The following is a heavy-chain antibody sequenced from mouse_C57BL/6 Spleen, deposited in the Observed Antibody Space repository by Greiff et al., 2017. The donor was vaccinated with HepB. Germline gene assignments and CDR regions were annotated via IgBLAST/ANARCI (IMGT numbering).Heavy chain of an antibody. CDR3: AREEGGRNWYFDV. CDR1: GYTFTSYW. V-gene: IGHV1-64*01. CDR2: IHPNSGST. D-gene: IGHD3-3*01. J-gene: IGHJ1*03. Sequence: VQLHQPGAELVKPGASVKLSCKASGYTFTSYWMHWVKQRPGQGLEWIGMIHPNSGSTNYNEKFKSKATLTVDKSSSTAYMQLSSLASEDSAVYYCAREEGGRNWYFDVWGTGTTVTVSS.